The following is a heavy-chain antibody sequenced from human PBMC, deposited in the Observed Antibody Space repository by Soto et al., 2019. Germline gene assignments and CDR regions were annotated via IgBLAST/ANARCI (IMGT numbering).Heavy chain of an antibody. V-gene: IGHV1-3*04. J-gene: IGHJ3*02. CDR1: GYTFTSYA. CDR2: INTGNDNT. Sequence: GPSVKVSCKASGYTFTSYAMHWVRQAPGQRLEWMGWINTGNDNTKYSQKFQGRVTITRDTSASTAYMELSSLRSEDTAVYYCARANGAFDIWGQGTMVTVSS. D-gene: IGHD2-8*01. CDR3: ARANGAFDI.